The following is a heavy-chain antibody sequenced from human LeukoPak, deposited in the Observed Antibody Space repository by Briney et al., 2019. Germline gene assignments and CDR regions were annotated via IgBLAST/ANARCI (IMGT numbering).Heavy chain of an antibody. J-gene: IGHJ4*02. D-gene: IGHD1-20*01. CDR2: IKSKADGETI. Sequence: GGSLRLSCAASGFTFTNAWMNWVRQAPGKGLEWVGRIKSKADGETIDYAAPVKGRFTFSRDDSKNMLYLQMNSPKSEDTAVYYCSTLTSRGLSDSWGQGTLVTVSS. CDR1: GFTFTNAW. V-gene: IGHV3-15*07. CDR3: STLTSRGLSDS.